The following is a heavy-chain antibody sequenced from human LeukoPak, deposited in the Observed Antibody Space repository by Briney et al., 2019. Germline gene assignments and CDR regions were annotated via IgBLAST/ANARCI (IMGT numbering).Heavy chain of an antibody. CDR1: GYTFTGYY. V-gene: IGHV1-2*02. CDR2: INPNSGGT. CDR3: ARVGFGRDYYYYMDV. D-gene: IGHD3-16*01. Sequence: ASVKVSCKASGYTFTGYYMHWVRQAPGQGLEWMGWINPNSGGTNYAQKFQGRVTMTRNTSISTAYMELSSLRSEDTAVYYCARVGFGRDYYYYMDVWGKGTTVTISS. J-gene: IGHJ6*03.